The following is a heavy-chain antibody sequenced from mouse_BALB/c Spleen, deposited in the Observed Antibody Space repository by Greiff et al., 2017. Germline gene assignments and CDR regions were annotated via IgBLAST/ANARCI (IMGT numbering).Heavy chain of an antibody. D-gene: IGHD1-1*01. J-gene: IGHJ3*01. CDR1: GFTFSDFY. V-gene: IGHV7-1*02. CDR3: ARDYYYGSQGFAY. Sequence: EVHLVESGGDLAQPGGSLRLSCATSGFTFSDFYMEWVRQPPGKRLEWIAASRNKAQDYTTAYSASVKGRFIVSRDTSQSIVYLQMNALRAEDTAIYYCARDYYYGSQGFAYWGQGTLVTVSA. CDR2: SRNKAQDYTT.